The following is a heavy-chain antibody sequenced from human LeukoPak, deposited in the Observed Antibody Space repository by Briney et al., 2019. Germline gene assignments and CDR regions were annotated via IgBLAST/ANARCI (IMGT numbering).Heavy chain of an antibody. D-gene: IGHD1-26*01. CDR1: GYTFTSYY. CDR2: ISTYNGET. Sequence: ASVKVSCKASGYTFTSYYMHWVRQAPGQGLEWMGWISTYNGETNYAQKLQGRVTMTTDTSTSTAYMELRSLRSDDTAVYYCARGSYGDYWGQGTLVTVSS. V-gene: IGHV1-18*04. J-gene: IGHJ4*02. CDR3: ARGSYGDY.